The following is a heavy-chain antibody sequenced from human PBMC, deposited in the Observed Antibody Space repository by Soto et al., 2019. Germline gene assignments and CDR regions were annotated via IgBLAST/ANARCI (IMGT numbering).Heavy chain of an antibody. Sequence: QVPLQQSSPGLVKPSQTLSLTCAISGDSVSSNSAAWNWIRQSPSRGLEWLGRTYYRSTWYNDFAVSVKSRMTINPDTSKNQFSLQLNSVTPEDTAVYFCARGVDYINYVFDHWGQGTLVTVSS. CDR2: TYYRSTWYN. V-gene: IGHV6-1*01. D-gene: IGHD4-4*01. J-gene: IGHJ4*02. CDR3: ARGVDYINYVFDH. CDR1: GDSVSSNSAA.